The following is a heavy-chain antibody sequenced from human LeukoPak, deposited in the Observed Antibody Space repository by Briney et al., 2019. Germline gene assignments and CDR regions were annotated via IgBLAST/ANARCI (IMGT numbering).Heavy chain of an antibody. J-gene: IGHJ4*02. CDR2: INHSGYT. D-gene: IGHD1-1*01. V-gene: IGHV4-34*01. CDR1: GAPFSNFY. Sequence: SETLSLTCAVSGAPFSNFYWSWIRQHPGKGLEWIGEINHSGYTNYNPSLKSRVTISVDTPKNQFSLKVNSVTAADTAVYYCARQLYGSDYWGQGTLVTVSS. CDR3: ARQLYGSDY.